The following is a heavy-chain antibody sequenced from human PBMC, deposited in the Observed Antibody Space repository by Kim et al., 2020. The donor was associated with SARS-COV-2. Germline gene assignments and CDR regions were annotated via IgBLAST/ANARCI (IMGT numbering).Heavy chain of an antibody. D-gene: IGHD6-6*01. V-gene: IGHV3-30*18. CDR3: AKLLQKYSSSSVDY. CDR1: GFTFSSYG. CDR2: ISYDGSNK. Sequence: GGSLRLSCAASGFTFSSYGMHWVRQAPGKGLEWVAVISYDGSNKYYADSVKGRFTISRDNSKNTLYLQMNSLRAEDTAVYYCAKLLQKYSSSSVDYWGQGPLATVAS. J-gene: IGHJ4*02.